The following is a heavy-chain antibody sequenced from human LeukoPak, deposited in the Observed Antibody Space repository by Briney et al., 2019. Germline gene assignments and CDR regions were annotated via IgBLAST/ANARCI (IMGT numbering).Heavy chain of an antibody. CDR2: ISYDGSNK. V-gene: IGHV3-30*18. J-gene: IGHJ4*02. Sequence: GGSLRLSCAASGFTFSSYGMHWVRQAPGKGLEWVAVISYDGSNKYYADSVKGRFTIPRDNSKNTLYLQMNSLRAEDTAVYYCAKGIYDILDYWGQGTLVTVSS. CDR3: AKGIYDILDY. CDR1: GFTFSSYG. D-gene: IGHD3-9*01.